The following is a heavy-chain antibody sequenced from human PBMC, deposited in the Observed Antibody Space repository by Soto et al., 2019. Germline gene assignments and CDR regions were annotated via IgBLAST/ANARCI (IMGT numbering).Heavy chain of an antibody. CDR2: INPNSGGT. J-gene: IGHJ3*02. CDR1: GYTITGYY. V-gene: IGHV1-2*02. D-gene: IGHD3-22*01. Sequence: ASLNGYCKTSGYTITGYYMHWVRQKPGQGLEWMGWINPNSGGTNYAQKFQGRVTMTRDTSISTAYMELSRLRSDDTAVYYCARGGRYYYDSSGYRLGIWGQGTIVTVSS. CDR3: ARGGRYYYDSSGYRLGI.